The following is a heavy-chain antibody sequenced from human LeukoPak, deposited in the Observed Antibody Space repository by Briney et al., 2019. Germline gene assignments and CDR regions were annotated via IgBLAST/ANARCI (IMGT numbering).Heavy chain of an antibody. V-gene: IGHV4-59*01. Sequence: SETLSLTCTVSGGSISSYYWSWIRQPPGKGLEWIGYIYYSGSTNYNPSLKSRVTISVDTSKNQFSLKLSSVTAADTAVYYCARGLRYCGGDCSDAFDIWGQGTMVTVSS. CDR3: ARGLRYCGGDCSDAFDI. D-gene: IGHD2-21*02. CDR1: GGSISSYY. CDR2: IYYSGST. J-gene: IGHJ3*02.